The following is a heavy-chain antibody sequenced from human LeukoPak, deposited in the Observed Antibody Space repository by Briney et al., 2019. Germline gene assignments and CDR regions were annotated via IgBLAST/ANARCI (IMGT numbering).Heavy chain of an antibody. CDR2: ISHSGTT. Sequence: SETLSLTCAVFGYSISSNYYWGWIRQPPGKGLEWIGSISHSGTTYYDPSLRSRVTISLDTSKNQFSLKLSSVTAADTAVYYCARVISSSWPFDIWGQGTIVTVSS. CDR3: ARVISSSWPFDI. J-gene: IGHJ3*02. D-gene: IGHD6-13*01. V-gene: IGHV4-38-2*01. CDR1: GYSISSNYY.